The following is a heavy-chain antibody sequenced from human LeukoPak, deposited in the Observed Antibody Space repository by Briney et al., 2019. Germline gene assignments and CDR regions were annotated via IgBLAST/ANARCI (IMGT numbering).Heavy chain of an antibody. D-gene: IGHD3-22*01. V-gene: IGHV3-48*02. J-gene: IGHJ4*02. CDR2: ISSSSSTI. CDR3: AREMAHYFDSSGYSF. Sequence: PGGSLRLSCAASGFTFSSSSMNWVRQGPGKGLECVSYISSSSSTIHYAESVKGRFTISRDNAKNSLYLQMNSLRDEDTAVYYCAREMAHYFDSSGYSFWGQGTLVTVSS. CDR1: GFTFSSSS.